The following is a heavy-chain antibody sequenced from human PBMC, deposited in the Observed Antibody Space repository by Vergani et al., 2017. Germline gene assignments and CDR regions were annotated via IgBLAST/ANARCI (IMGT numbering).Heavy chain of an antibody. D-gene: IGHD1-1*01. CDR3: ARATNWNPPWNYFDY. J-gene: IGHJ4*02. Sequence: EVQLVESGGGLVKPGGSLRLSRAASGFTFSSYSMNWVRQAPGKGLEWVSSISSSSSYIYYADSVKGRFTISRDNAKNSLYLQMNSLRAEDTAVYYCARATNWNPPWNYFDYWGQGTLVTVSS. CDR1: GFTFSSYS. CDR2: ISSSSSYI. V-gene: IGHV3-21*01.